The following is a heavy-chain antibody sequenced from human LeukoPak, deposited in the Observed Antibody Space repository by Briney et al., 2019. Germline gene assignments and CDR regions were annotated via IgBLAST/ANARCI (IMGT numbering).Heavy chain of an antibody. CDR3: AKGTTGQTRIDAFDI. Sequence: PGGSLRLSCAASGFTFSSYAMSWVRQAPGKGLEWVSSISGSGGSTYYADSVKGRFTISRDNSKNTLYLQMNSLRAGDTAVYYCAKGTTGQTRIDAFDIWGQGTMVTVSS. V-gene: IGHV3-23*01. D-gene: IGHD1-1*01. CDR2: ISGSGGST. CDR1: GFTFSSYA. J-gene: IGHJ3*02.